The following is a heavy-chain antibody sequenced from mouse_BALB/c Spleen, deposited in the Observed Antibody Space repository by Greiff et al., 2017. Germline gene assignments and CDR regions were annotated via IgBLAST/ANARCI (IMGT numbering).Heavy chain of an antibody. V-gene: IGHV1-69*01. D-gene: IGHD2-14*01. J-gene: IGHJ2*01. CDR1: GYTFTDYW. CDR3: ARWDRYLHY. CDR2: IDTSDSYT. Sequence: QVQLQQPGAELVMPGASVKMSCKASGYTFTDYWMHWVKQRPGQGLEWIGAIDTSDSYTSYNQKFKGKATLTVDESSSTAYIQLSSLTSEDSAVYYCARWDRYLHYWGQGTTLTVSS.